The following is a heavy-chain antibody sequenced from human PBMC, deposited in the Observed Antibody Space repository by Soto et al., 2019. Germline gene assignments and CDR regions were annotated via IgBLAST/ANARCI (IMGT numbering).Heavy chain of an antibody. CDR3: ERRRYFDWAFDY. CDR1: GGSISSYY. V-gene: IGHV4-59*08. CDR2: IHYSGST. D-gene: IGHD3-9*01. J-gene: IGHJ4*02. Sequence: QVQLQESGPGLVKPSETLSLTCTVSGGSISSYYWSWIRQPPGKGLEWIGYIHYSGSTTYNSSLKSRVTVSVDTSKNQFPLKLSSVTAADTAVYYCERRRYFDWAFDYWGQGTLVTVSS.